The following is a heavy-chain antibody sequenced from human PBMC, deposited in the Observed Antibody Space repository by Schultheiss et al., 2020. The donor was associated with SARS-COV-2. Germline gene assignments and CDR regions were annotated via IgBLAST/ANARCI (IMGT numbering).Heavy chain of an antibody. Sequence: SQTLSLTCTVSGGSISSGGYYWSWIRQPPGKGLEWIGSIYYSGSTYYNPSLKSRVTISVDTSKNQFSLKLSSVTAADTAVYYCARLGIAARPQADYWGQGTLVTVSS. CDR2: IYYSGST. J-gene: IGHJ4*02. CDR3: ARLGIAARPQADY. CDR1: GGSISSGGYY. D-gene: IGHD6-6*01. V-gene: IGHV4-39*01.